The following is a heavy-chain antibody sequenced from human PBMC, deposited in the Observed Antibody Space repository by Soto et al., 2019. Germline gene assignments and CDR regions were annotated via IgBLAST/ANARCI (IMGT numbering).Heavy chain of an antibody. Sequence: PGGSLRLSCAASGFTFSSYAMSWIRQAPGKGLEWVSAISGSGGSTYYADSVKGRFTISRDNSKNTLYLQMNSLRAEDTAVYYCAKDGMRVVPAAKRPHYMDVWGKGTTVTVSS. D-gene: IGHD2-2*01. CDR2: ISGSGGST. CDR1: GFTFSSYA. CDR3: AKDGMRVVPAAKRPHYMDV. V-gene: IGHV3-23*01. J-gene: IGHJ6*03.